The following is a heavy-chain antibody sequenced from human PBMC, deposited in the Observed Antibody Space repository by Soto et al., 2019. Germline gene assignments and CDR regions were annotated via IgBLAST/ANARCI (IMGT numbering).Heavy chain of an antibody. CDR3: ANVGGITIFGVVIGAFDP. Sequence: EVQLLESGGGLVQPGGSLRLSCAASGFTFSSYAMSWVRQAPGKGLEWVSAISGSGGSTYYADSVKGRFTISRDNSKNTLYLQMNSLRAEDTAVYYCANVGGITIFGVVIGAFDPWGQGTLVTVSS. D-gene: IGHD3-3*01. CDR2: ISGSGGST. V-gene: IGHV3-23*01. J-gene: IGHJ5*02. CDR1: GFTFSSYA.